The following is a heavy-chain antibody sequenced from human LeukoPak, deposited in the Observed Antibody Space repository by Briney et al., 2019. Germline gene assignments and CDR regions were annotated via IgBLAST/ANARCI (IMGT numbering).Heavy chain of an antibody. J-gene: IGHJ6*02. Sequence: SQTLSLTCAISGDIVSSNNAAWNWIRQSPSRGFEWLGRAYYRSKWFSDYAVSVRSRITINPDSSKNQISLQLNSVTPEDTALYYCARTRYSSGGAYYYGLDVWGQGTTVTVSS. D-gene: IGHD6-25*01. CDR2: AYYRSKWFS. CDR1: GDIVSSNNAA. CDR3: ARTRYSSGGAYYYGLDV. V-gene: IGHV6-1*01.